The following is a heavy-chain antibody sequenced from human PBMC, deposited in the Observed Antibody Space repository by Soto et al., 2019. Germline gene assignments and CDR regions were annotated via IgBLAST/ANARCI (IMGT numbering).Heavy chain of an antibody. D-gene: IGHD1-1*01. CDR2: IFYSGTT. CDR1: GDSISSADYY. CDR3: ARDLWVEPELYYYGMDV. Sequence: SETLSLTCTVSGDSISSADYYWSWIRQTPGKGLEWIGHIFYSGTTYYNPSLKSRLTISVDTSKNHFSLRLTSVTAADTAVYYCARDLWVEPELYYYGMDVWGQGTTVAVSS. J-gene: IGHJ6*02. V-gene: IGHV4-30-4*01.